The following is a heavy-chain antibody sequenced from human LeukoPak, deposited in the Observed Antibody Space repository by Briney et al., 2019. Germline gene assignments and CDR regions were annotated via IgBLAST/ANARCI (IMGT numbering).Heavy chain of an antibody. J-gene: IGHJ5*02. Sequence: PGGSLRLSCAASGFTFSRQSMNWVRQAPGKGLEWVSYISSSSSYTNYADSAKGRFTISRDNAKNSLYLQMNSLRAEDTAVYHCARDRYCSGGSCYGWFDPWGQGTLVTVSS. CDR1: GFTFSRQS. CDR3: ARDRYCSGGSCYGWFDP. D-gene: IGHD2-15*01. CDR2: ISSSSSYT. V-gene: IGHV3-21*05.